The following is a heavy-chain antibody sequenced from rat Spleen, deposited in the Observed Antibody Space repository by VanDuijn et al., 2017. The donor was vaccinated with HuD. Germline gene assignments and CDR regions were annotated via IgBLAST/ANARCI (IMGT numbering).Heavy chain of an antibody. J-gene: IGHJ2*01. CDR1: GYSITSNY. V-gene: IGHV3-1*01. D-gene: IGHD1-4*01. Sequence: EVQLQESGPGLVKPSQSLSLTCSVTGYSITSNYWVWIRKFPGNKMEWIGHISYSGSPRYNPSLKSRISITRDTSKNQFFLQLNSVTTEDTATYYCVRSVGYTYSFFDYWGQGVMVTVSS. CDR3: VRSVGYTYSFFDY. CDR2: ISYSGSP.